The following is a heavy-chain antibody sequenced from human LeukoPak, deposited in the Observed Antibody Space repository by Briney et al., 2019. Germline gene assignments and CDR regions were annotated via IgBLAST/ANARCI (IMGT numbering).Heavy chain of an antibody. CDR1: GGSFSGYY. D-gene: IGHD4-4*01. CDR3: AREDHSNYDRYTLDY. J-gene: IGHJ4*02. CDR2: INHSGST. V-gene: IGHV4-34*01. Sequence: SETLSLTCAVYGGSFSGYYWSWIRQPPGKGLEWIGEINHSGSTNYNPSLKSRVTISVDTSKNQFSLKLSSVTAADTAVYYCAREDHSNYDRYTLDYWGQGTLVTVSS.